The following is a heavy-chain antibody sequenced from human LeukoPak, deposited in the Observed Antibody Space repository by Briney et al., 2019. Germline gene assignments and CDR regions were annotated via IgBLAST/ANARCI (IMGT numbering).Heavy chain of an antibody. CDR2: ISGSGGST. Sequence: GGSLRLSCAASGFTFSSYAMSWVRQAPGKGLEWVSAISGSGGSTYYADSVRGRFTISRDNSKNTLYLQMNSLRAEDTAVYYCAKGYGDYVPTLVDYWGQGTLVTVSS. CDR3: AKGYGDYVPTLVDY. CDR1: GFTFSSYA. V-gene: IGHV3-23*01. J-gene: IGHJ4*02. D-gene: IGHD4-17*01.